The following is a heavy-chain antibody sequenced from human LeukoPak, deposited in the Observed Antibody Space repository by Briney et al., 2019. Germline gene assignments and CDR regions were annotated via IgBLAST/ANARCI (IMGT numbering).Heavy chain of an antibody. J-gene: IGHJ4*02. CDR1: GYSITSGYY. V-gene: IGHV4-38-2*02. CDR2: TYYSGST. Sequence: KSSETLSLTCIVSGYSITSGYYWGWIRQPPGKGLEWIGSTYYSGSTYYNPSLKSRVTISVDTSKNQFSLKLSSVTAADTAVYYCARDPYDILTGYPHYFDYWGQGTLVTVSS. D-gene: IGHD3-9*01. CDR3: ARDPYDILTGYPHYFDY.